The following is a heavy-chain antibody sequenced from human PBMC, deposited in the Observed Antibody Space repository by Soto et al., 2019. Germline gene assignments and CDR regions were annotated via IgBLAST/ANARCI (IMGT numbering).Heavy chain of an antibody. CDR1: GGSISSGGYY. J-gene: IGHJ4*02. CDR2: IYYSGST. Sequence: SETLSLTCTVSGGSISSGGYYWSWIRQHPGKGLEWIGYIYYSGSTYYNPSLKSRVTISVDTSKNQFSLKLSSVTAADTAVYYCARDKMGTAIIDYWGQGTLVTVSS. CDR3: ARDKMGTAIIDY. V-gene: IGHV4-31*03. D-gene: IGHD5-18*01.